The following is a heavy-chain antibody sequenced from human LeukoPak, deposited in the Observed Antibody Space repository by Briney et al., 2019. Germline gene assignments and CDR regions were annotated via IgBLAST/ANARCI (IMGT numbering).Heavy chain of an antibody. CDR1: GYTFTSNG. CDR3: ARNVGGTRGAPFDY. D-gene: IGHD1-26*01. J-gene: IGHJ4*02. V-gene: IGHV1-18*04. Sequence: GASVKVSCKASGYTFTSNGISWVRQAPGQGLEWMGWISAYNGNTNYAQKLQGRVTMTTDTSTGTAYMELRSLRSDDTAVYYCARNVGGTRGAPFDYWGQGTLVTVSS. CDR2: ISAYNGNT.